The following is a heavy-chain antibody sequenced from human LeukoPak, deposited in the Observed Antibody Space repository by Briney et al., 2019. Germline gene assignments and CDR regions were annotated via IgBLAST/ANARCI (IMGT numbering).Heavy chain of an antibody. CDR2: ISLSSASI. D-gene: IGHD2-15*01. CDR1: GFAFSTYS. Sequence: GGSLRLSCAASGFAFSTYSMNWVRQPPGKGLEWVASISLSSASIYYADSVKGRFTISRDNAKNSLFVQMNSLRAEDTAVYYCARAPGVGLGFDYWGQGTLVTVSS. CDR3: ARAPGVGLGFDY. V-gene: IGHV3-21*01. J-gene: IGHJ4*02.